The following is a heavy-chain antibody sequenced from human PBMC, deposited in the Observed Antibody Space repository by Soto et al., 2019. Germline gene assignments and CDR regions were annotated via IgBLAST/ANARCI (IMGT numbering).Heavy chain of an antibody. Sequence: SETLSLTCTVTGVSISTADYYWSWIRQHPGKGLEWLGYIYYSGTTYYYPSLESRLTISLDTSKNEFSLRLSSVTDADTAVYYCASTYYNLSSGPLDYWGRGTLVTVSS. J-gene: IGHJ4*02. CDR3: ASTYYNLSSGPLDY. CDR2: IYYSGTT. D-gene: IGHD3-10*01. V-gene: IGHV4-31*03. CDR1: GVSISTADYY.